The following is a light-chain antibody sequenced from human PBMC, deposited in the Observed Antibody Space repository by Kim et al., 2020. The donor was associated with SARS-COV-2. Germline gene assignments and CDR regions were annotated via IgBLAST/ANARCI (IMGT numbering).Light chain of an antibody. J-gene: IGKJ2*01. CDR2: GAS. CDR1: QSVSNN. CDR3: QQYNDWPPGDT. Sequence: SPGERATLSCRASQSVSNNLAWYQQKPGQAPRIVIYGASTRATGIPARFSGSGSGTEFTLTISSLQSEDFAVYYCQQYNDWPPGDTFGQGTKLEI. V-gene: IGKV3-15*01.